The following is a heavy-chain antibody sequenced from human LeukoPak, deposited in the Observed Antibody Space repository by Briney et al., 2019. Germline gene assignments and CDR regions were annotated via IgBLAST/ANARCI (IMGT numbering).Heavy chain of an antibody. Sequence: PGGSLRLSCSASGLSLTTYGLHWFRRAPARGLGWVGFIRYDGRNTYYSDSVKGRFTISGDISKNTLYLQMNNLRAEDTAVYYCAKENDGSYRCAGSWGQGTLVTVSS. CDR3: AKENDGSYRCAGS. D-gene: IGHD3-16*02. CDR1: GLSLTTYG. J-gene: IGHJ5*02. CDR2: IRYDGRNT. V-gene: IGHV3-30*02.